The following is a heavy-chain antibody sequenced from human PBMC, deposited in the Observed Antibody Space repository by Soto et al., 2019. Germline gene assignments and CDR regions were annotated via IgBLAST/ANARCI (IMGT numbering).Heavy chain of an antibody. CDR2: ISAYNGNT. Sequence: ASVKVSCKASGYTFTSYGISWVRQAPGQGLEWMGWISAYNGNTNYAQKLQGRVTMTTDTSTSTAYMELRSLRSDDTAVYYCARGRGGTTYGNWFDPWGQGTLVTVSS. CDR1: GYTFTSYG. CDR3: ARGRGGTTYGNWFDP. J-gene: IGHJ5*02. D-gene: IGHD1-7*01. V-gene: IGHV1-18*01.